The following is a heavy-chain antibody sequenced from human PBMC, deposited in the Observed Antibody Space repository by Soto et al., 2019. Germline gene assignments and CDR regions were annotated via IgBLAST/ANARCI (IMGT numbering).Heavy chain of an antibody. J-gene: IGHJ4*02. Sequence: SETLSLTCTVSGDSVSSSYWSWIRQPPGKGLEWIGYIYFSGGTNYTPYLKSRLTISIGTSKNQFSLRLSSVTAADTAVYYCARVRYSHPYLGYFDYWGQGALVTVSS. D-gene: IGHD5-18*01. CDR1: GDSVSSSY. V-gene: IGHV4-59*02. CDR2: IYFSGGT. CDR3: ARVRYSHPYLGYFDY.